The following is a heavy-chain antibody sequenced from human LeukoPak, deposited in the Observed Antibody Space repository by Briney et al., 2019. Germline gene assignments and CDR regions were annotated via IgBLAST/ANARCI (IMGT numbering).Heavy chain of an antibody. CDR1: GFPLSRYY. D-gene: IGHD4-17*01. J-gene: IGHJ4*02. V-gene: IGHV3-74*01. CDR3: TTIRMFDY. Sequence: GGSLTLSCAASGFPLSRYYMLWVRHAPGKGLVWVSPIRSDGSSTNYADSVKGRFTISRDNAKNTLYLQMNSLRAEDTAVYYCTTIRMFDYWGQGTLVTVSS. CDR2: IRSDGSST.